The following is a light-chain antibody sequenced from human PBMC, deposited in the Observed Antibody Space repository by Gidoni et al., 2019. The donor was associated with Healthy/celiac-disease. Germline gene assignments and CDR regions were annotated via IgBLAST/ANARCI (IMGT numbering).Light chain of an antibody. J-gene: IGKJ4*01. V-gene: IGKV3-15*01. CDR1: QGVSSN. CDR2: GAS. CDR3: QQYNSWPGS. Sequence: EPVTPQSPATLSVSPGERATLSCRASQGVSSNLAWYQQKPGQAPRLLIYGASTRATGIPARFSGSGSGTEFTLTISSLESEDFAVYYCQQYNSWPGSFGGGTKVEIK.